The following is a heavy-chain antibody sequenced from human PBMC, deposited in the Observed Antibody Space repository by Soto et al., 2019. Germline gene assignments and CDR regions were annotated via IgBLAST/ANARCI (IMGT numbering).Heavy chain of an antibody. Sequence: LRLSCVASGFTFRRYEMNWVRQAPGKGLEWVSYISSSGSSIYYPDSVKGRFTISRDNAKSSLYLQMNSLRAEDTAVYYCARESCSSSSCSTRYGMDVCGQGTTVTVSS. CDR2: ISSSGSSI. CDR1: GFTFRRYE. J-gene: IGHJ6*02. D-gene: IGHD2-2*01. V-gene: IGHV3-48*03. CDR3: ARESCSSSSCSTRYGMDV.